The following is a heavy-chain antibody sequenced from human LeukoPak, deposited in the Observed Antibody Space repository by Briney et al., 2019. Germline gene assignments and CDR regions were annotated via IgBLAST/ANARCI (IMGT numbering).Heavy chain of an antibody. D-gene: IGHD2-21*02. Sequence: GSLRLSCAASGFTFSDYYMTWIRQAPGKGMEWVSCISSSGSTIFYADSVKGRFTISRENAKSSLFLQMNSLRAEDTAVYYCARVNRVTAIQELDYWGQGTLVTVSS. CDR1: GFTFSDYY. CDR2: ISSSGSTI. CDR3: ARVNRVTAIQELDY. V-gene: IGHV3-11*01. J-gene: IGHJ4*02.